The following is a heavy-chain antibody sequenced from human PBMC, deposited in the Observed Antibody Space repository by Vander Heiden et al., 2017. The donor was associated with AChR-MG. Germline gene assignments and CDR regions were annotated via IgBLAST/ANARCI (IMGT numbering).Heavy chain of an antibody. D-gene: IGHD3-16*01. V-gene: IGHV4-34*01. J-gene: IGHJ5*02. Sequence: QVQLQQWGAGLLKPSETLSLTCADYGGSFSRYYLICIRQPPGKGLEWIGEINHRGSTNYIPSLKSRVTISVETSKNQFSLKLRSVTAADTAVYYCARGFVRSGYSNNQAKGRRRGPPLGFDPWGQGTLVTVSS. CDR2: INHRGST. CDR3: ARGFVRSGYSNNQAKGRRRGPPLGFDP. CDR1: GGSFSRYY.